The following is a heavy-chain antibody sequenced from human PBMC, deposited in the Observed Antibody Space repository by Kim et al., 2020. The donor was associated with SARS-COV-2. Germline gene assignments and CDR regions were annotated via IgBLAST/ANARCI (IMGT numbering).Heavy chain of an antibody. CDR2: INHSGST. D-gene: IGHD3-10*01. Sequence: SETLSLTCAVYGGSFSGYYWSWIRQPPGKGLEWIGEINHSGSTNYNPSPKSRVTISVDTSKNQFSLKLSSVTAADTAVYYCASSWGAVRGVWGDYYGMDVWGQGTTVTVSS. V-gene: IGHV4-34*01. J-gene: IGHJ6*02. CDR3: ASSWGAVRGVWGDYYGMDV. CDR1: GGSFSGYY.